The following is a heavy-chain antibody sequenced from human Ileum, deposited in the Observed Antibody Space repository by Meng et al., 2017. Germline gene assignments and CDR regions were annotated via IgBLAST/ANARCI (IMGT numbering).Heavy chain of an antibody. Sequence: GESLKISCAASGFSFSNHGMSWVRQAPGKGLEWVAAVSGHGETTYYSDSAKGRFTVSRDNSKDTLYLQMNSLRAEDTAVYYCAKHLRGILTAYIDYWGQGTLVTVSS. CDR3: AKHLRGILTAYIDY. CDR2: VSGHGETT. D-gene: IGHD3-9*01. V-gene: IGHV3-23*01. CDR1: GFSFSNHG. J-gene: IGHJ4*02.